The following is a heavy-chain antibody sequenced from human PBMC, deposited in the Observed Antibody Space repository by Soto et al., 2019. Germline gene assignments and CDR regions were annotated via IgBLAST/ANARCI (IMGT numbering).Heavy chain of an antibody. D-gene: IGHD5-12*01. J-gene: IGHJ4*02. CDR3: ARVLTRSGYDTLGEFDY. Sequence: SETLSLTCTVSGGSISSYYWSWIRQPPGKGLEWIGYIYYSGSTNYNPSLKSRVTISVDTSKNQFSLKLSSVTAADTAVYYCARVLTRSGYDTLGEFDYWGQGTLVTVSS. V-gene: IGHV4-59*01. CDR1: GGSISSYY. CDR2: IYYSGST.